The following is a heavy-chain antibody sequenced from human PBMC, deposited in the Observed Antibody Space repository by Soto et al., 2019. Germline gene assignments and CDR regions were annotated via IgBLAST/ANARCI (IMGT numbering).Heavy chain of an antibody. J-gene: IGHJ4*02. CDR3: ARYKPFGDYGSRYFDY. CDR2: IISNSGGT. CDR1: GGTSSSYT. D-gene: IGHD4-17*01. Sequence: GASVKVSCKASGGTSSSYTMSWARQADGQGLERMGRIISNSGGTNYAQKFQGWVTMTRDTSISTAYMELSRLRSDDTAVYYCARYKPFGDYGSRYFDYWGQGTLVTVSS. V-gene: IGHV1-2*04.